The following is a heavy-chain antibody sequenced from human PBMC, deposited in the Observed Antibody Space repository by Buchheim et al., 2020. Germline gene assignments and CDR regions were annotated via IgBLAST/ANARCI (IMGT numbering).Heavy chain of an antibody. CDR2: IYYSGST. V-gene: IGHV4-59*01. CDR1: GGSISSYY. J-gene: IGHJ2*01. CDR3: ARDPYYYDSSGYPPNYSYWYFDL. D-gene: IGHD3-22*01. Sequence: QVQLQESGPGLVKPSETLSLTCTVSGGSISSYYWSWIRQPPGKGLEWIGYIYYSGSTNYNPSLKSRVTISVDTSKNQFSLKLSSVTAADTAVYYCARDPYYYDSSGYPPNYSYWYFDLWGRGTL.